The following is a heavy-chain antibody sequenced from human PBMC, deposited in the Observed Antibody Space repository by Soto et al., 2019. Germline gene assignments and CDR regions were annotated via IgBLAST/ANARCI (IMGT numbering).Heavy chain of an antibody. V-gene: IGHV4-61*01. CDR2: IFHSGTT. D-gene: IGHD6-13*01. J-gene: IGHJ4*02. Sequence: QVQLQESGPGLVKASETLSLTCTVSGGSVSSGSYYWSWIRQPPGKGLEWNGNIFHSGTTNYNASLRSRVSMSVDTPKNQCPLKLMSVTAADTAVYYCARVHIAGPVHSWGQGNLVTVSS. CDR1: GGSVSSGSYY. CDR3: ARVHIAGPVHS.